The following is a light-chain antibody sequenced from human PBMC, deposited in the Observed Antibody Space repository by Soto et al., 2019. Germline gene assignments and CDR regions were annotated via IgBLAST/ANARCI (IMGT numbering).Light chain of an antibody. V-gene: IGKV3-11*01. Sequence: EVVMTQSPASLSASPGVRVTLSCRASQNIRSSLAWYQQRPGQAPRLLIYDASTRATGIPARYSGSGSGTDFTLTISRLEPEDFAVYYCQQRSSWPITFGQGTRLEIK. J-gene: IGKJ5*01. CDR1: QNIRSS. CDR3: QQRSSWPIT. CDR2: DAS.